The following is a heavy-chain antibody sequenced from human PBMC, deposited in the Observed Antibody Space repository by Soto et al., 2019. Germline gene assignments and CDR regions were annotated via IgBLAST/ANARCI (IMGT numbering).Heavy chain of an antibody. Sequence: SETLSLTCTVSGGSISSGDYFLSWVRQPPGMVLEWIGEINHLGSINYNPSLKSRVTMSVDTSKNQFSLTLNSVTAADTATYYCARGGISHWAYFYYMDVWDRGTTVTVSS. CDR1: GGSISSGDYF. D-gene: IGHD2-21*01. CDR2: INHLGSI. J-gene: IGHJ6*03. V-gene: IGHV4-39*07. CDR3: ARGGISHWAYFYYMDV.